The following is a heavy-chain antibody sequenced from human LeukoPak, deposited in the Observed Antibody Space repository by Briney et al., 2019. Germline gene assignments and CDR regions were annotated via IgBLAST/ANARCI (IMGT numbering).Heavy chain of an antibody. D-gene: IGHD2-15*01. J-gene: IGHJ4*02. CDR3: ARALPSGPLDY. V-gene: IGHV3-30-3*01. Sequence: SGGPWSLPGPAPGLTFSSYPLTWARQAQAKGWGWVAVISYDGSNKYYADSVKGRFTISRDNSKNTLYLQMNSLRAEDTAVYYCARALPSGPLDYWGQGTLVTVSS. CDR1: GLTFSSYP. CDR2: ISYDGSNK.